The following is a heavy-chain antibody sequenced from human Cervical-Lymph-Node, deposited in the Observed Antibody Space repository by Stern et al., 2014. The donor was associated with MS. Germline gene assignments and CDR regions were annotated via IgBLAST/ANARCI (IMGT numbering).Heavy chain of an antibody. CDR1: GYTFTGYY. CDR2: INPATGAT. V-gene: IGHV1-2*02. Sequence: QMQLVQSGTDVKKPGASAKVSCEASGYTFTGYYIHWVRQAPGQGLEWMGWINPATGATTSAQNFQGRVTMTRDTSISTAYMVLTRLSSDDTAVYYCARDLADYRYYFDSWGQGTLVTVSS. D-gene: IGHD4-11*01. J-gene: IGHJ4*02. CDR3: ARDLADYRYYFDS.